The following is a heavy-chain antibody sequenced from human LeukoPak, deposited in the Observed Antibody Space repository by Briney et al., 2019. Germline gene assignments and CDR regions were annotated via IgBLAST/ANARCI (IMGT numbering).Heavy chain of an antibody. CDR3: ARVAMKENY. J-gene: IGHJ4*02. CDR2: ISSSGSYI. Sequence: GGSLRLSCAASGFTFSSYSMNWVRQAPGKGLEWVSSISSSGSYIYYADSVKGRFTISRDNAKNSLYLQMNSLRAEDTAVYYCARVAMKENYWGQGTLVTVSS. V-gene: IGHV3-21*01. CDR1: GFTFSSYS.